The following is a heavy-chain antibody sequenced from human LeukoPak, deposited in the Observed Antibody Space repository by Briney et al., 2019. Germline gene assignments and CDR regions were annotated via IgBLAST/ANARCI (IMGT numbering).Heavy chain of an antibody. Sequence: SETLSLTCTVSGDSISSYYWSWIRQPPGKGLEWIGYIYYSGSTYYNPSLKSRVTISVDTSKNQFSLKLSSVTAADTAVYYCATLYGDYERWFDPWGQGTLVTVSS. J-gene: IGHJ5*02. CDR2: IYYSGST. D-gene: IGHD4-17*01. CDR3: ATLYGDYERWFDP. V-gene: IGHV4-59*08. CDR1: GDSISSYY.